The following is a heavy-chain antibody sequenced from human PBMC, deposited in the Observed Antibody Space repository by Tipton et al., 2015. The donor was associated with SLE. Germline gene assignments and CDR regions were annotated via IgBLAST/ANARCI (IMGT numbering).Heavy chain of an antibody. V-gene: IGHV3-53*05. D-gene: IGHD2-15*01. Sequence: SLRLSCAASGLTVSNNYMTWVRQAPGKGLEWVSVLYSGGSTYYAETVEGRFTISRDNSKNTMYLQMNSLRSEDTAVYYCARDRDGGSLRPLDYWGQGTLVTVSS. CDR2: LYSGGST. CDR1: GLTVSNNY. J-gene: IGHJ4*02. CDR3: ARDRDGGSLRPLDY.